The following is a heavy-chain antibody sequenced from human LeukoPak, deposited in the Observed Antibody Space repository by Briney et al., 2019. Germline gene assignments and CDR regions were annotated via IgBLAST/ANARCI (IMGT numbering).Heavy chain of an antibody. V-gene: IGHV3-48*03. Sequence: GGSLRLSCAASGFSFSSYEMNWVRQAPGKGLEWVSYISSSGSTIYYADSVKGRFTISRDNAKNSPYLQMNSLRAEDTAVYYCARIGYNNDAFDIWGQGTMVTVSS. CDR2: ISSSGSTI. CDR3: ARIGYNNDAFDI. D-gene: IGHD1-1*01. J-gene: IGHJ3*02. CDR1: GFSFSSYE.